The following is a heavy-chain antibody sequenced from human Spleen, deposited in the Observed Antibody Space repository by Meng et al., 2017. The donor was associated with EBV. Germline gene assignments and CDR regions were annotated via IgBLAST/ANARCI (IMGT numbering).Heavy chain of an antibody. J-gene: IGHJ4*02. CDR2: IDHRGSP. CDR3: ARGDDYRYAY. CDR1: GGSFSDYY. Sequence: LQQWGAGLLKPSETLSLTCAVYGGSFSDYYWSWIRQPPGKGLEWIGEIDHRGSPNYNPSLMSRVTISLDTSRNHFSLELTSVTDADTAVYYCARGDDYRYAYWGQGTLVTVPS. V-gene: IGHV4-34*01. D-gene: IGHD3-16*01.